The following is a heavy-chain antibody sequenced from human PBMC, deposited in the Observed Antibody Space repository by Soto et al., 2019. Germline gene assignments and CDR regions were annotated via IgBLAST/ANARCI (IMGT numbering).Heavy chain of an antibody. CDR3: ARDLIYYGSGSYGMDV. V-gene: IGHV1-3*01. CDR1: GYTFTSYA. CDR2: INAGNGNT. D-gene: IGHD3-10*01. Sequence: ASVKVSCKSSGYTFTSYAMHWVRQAPGQRLEWMGWINAGNGNTKYSQKFQGRVTITRDTSASTAYMELSSLRSEDTAVYYCARDLIYYGSGSYGMDVWGQGTTVTVSS. J-gene: IGHJ6*02.